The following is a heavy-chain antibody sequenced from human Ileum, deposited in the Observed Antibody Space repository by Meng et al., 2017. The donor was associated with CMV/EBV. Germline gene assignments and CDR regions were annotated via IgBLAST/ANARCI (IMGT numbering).Heavy chain of an antibody. CDR1: GFTFSSYS. Sequence: GGSLRPSCAASGFTFSSYSMNWVRQAPGKGLEWVSSISSSSSYIYYADSVKGRFTISRDNAKNSLYLQMNSVRAEDTAVYYCARDVTGYLDYWGQGTLVTVSS. V-gene: IGHV3-21*01. J-gene: IGHJ4*02. CDR2: ISSSSSYI. D-gene: IGHD3-9*01. CDR3: ARDVTGYLDY.